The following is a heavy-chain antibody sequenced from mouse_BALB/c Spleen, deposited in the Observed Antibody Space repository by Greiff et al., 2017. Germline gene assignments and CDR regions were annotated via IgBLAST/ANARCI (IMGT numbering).Heavy chain of an antibody. CDR1: GFNIKDTY. Sequence: EVKVVESGAELVKPGASVKLSCTASGFNIKDTYMHWVKQRPEQGLEWIGRIDPANGNTKYDPKFQGKATITADTSSNTAYLQLSSLTSEDTAVYYCSPIYYGNHYAMDYWGQGTSVTVSS. V-gene: IGHV14-3*02. D-gene: IGHD2-1*01. CDR3: SPIYYGNHYAMDY. J-gene: IGHJ4*01. CDR2: IDPANGNT.